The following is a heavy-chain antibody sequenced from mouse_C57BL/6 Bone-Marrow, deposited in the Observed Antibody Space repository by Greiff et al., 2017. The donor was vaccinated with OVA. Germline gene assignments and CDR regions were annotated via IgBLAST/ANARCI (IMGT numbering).Heavy chain of an antibody. J-gene: IGHJ4*01. V-gene: IGHV1-55*01. CDR1: GYTFTSYW. Sequence: QVQLQQPGAELVKPGASVKMSCKASGYTFTSYWITWVKQRPGQGLEWIGDIYPGSGSTNYNEKFKSKATLTVDTSSSTAYMQLSSLTSEDSAVYYCASPYDGYSYAMDYWGQGTSVTVSS. CDR2: IYPGSGST. D-gene: IGHD2-3*01. CDR3: ASPYDGYSYAMDY.